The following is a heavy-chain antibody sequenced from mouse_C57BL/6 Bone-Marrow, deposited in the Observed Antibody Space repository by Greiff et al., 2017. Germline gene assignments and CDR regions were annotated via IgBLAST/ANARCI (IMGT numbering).Heavy chain of an antibody. CDR3: ARLGSYAMDY. V-gene: IGHV1-66*01. J-gene: IGHJ4*01. CDR2: IYPGSGNT. Sequence: QVHVKQSGPELVKPGASVKISCKASGYSFTSYYIHWVKQRPGQGLEWIGWIYPGSGNTKYNEKFKGKATLTADTSSSTAYMQLSSLTSEDSAVYYCARLGSYAMDYWGQGTSVTVSS. CDR1: GYSFTSYY.